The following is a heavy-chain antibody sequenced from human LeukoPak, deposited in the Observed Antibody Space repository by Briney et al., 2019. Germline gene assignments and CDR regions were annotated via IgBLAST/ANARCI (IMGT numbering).Heavy chain of an antibody. Sequence: ASVKVSCKASGYTFTSYAMHWVRQAPGQRLEWMGWINAGNGNTKYSQKFQGRVTITRDTSASTAYMELSSLRPEDTAVYYCARDSDYYDSSGSYDYWGQGTLVTVSS. J-gene: IGHJ4*02. V-gene: IGHV1-3*01. CDR2: INAGNGNT. CDR3: ARDSDYYDSSGSYDY. CDR1: GYTFTSYA. D-gene: IGHD3-22*01.